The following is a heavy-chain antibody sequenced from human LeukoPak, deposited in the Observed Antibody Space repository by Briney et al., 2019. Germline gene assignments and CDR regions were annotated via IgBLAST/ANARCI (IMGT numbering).Heavy chain of an antibody. CDR1: GFTFRSYA. Sequence: PGRSLRLSCAASGFTFRSYAMHWVRQAPGKGLEWVAVISYDGSNKYYADSVKGRFTISRDNSKNTLYLQMNSLRAEDTAVYYCARRYHGIVSKGGYFDYWGQGTLVTVSS. J-gene: IGHJ4*02. CDR3: ARRYHGIVSKGGYFDY. CDR2: ISYDGSNK. V-gene: IGHV3-30-3*01. D-gene: IGHD3-22*01.